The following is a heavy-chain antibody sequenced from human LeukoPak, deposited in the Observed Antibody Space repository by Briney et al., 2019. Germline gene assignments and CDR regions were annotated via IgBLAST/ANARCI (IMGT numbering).Heavy chain of an antibody. V-gene: IGHV4-59*01. CDR2: IYYSGST. D-gene: IGHD3-22*01. CDR1: GGSISSYY. J-gene: IGHJ5*02. Sequence: PSESLCLTCAVSGGSISSYYWSWIRQPPGKGLEWIGDIYYSGSTKYNPSLKSRVTISVDTYKNQFSLKLSSVTAADTAVCYCARVVTMMGNWFDPWGQGTLVTVSS. CDR3: ARVVTMMGNWFDP.